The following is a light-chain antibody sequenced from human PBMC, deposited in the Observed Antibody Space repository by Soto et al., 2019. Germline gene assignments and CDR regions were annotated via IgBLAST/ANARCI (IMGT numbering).Light chain of an antibody. CDR3: RQLNSYPLT. Sequence: DIQLTQSPSFLSASVGDRVTITCRASQGISSYLAWYQQKPGKAPKLLIYAASTLQSGVPSRFSGSRSGTEFAPTISSLQPEDVATYYCRQLNSYPLTFGGGTKVEIK. V-gene: IGKV1-9*01. J-gene: IGKJ4*01. CDR2: AAS. CDR1: QGISSY.